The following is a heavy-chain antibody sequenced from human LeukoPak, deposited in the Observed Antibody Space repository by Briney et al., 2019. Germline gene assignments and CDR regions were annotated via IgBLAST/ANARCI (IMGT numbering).Heavy chain of an antibody. CDR3: ARVGLYGSGSYLVY. Sequence: GASVKVSCKASGYTFTGYYIHWVRQAPGQGPEWMGWINPNSGATNYAQKFQGRVTVTRDTSINTAYMELSSLISDDTAVYYCARVGLYGSGSYLVYWGQGTLVTVSS. V-gene: IGHV1-2*02. D-gene: IGHD3-10*01. J-gene: IGHJ4*02. CDR2: INPNSGAT. CDR1: GYTFTGYY.